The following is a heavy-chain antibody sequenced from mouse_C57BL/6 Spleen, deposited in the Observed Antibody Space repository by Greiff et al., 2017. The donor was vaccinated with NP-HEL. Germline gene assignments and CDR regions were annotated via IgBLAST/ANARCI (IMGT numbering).Heavy chain of an antibody. J-gene: IGHJ2*01. Sequence: DVQLQESGPGLVKPSQSLSLTCTVTGYSITSGYGWNWIRQFPGNKLEWMSYISYSGSTNYNPSLKSRISITRDTSKNQFFLQLNSVTTEDTATYYCARTARIKYWGQGTTLTVSS. CDR3: ARTARIKY. CDR1: GYSITSGYG. D-gene: IGHD1-2*01. CDR2: ISYSGST. V-gene: IGHV3-2*02.